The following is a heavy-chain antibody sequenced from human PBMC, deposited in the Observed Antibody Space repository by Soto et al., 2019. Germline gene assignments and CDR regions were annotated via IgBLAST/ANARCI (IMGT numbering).Heavy chain of an antibody. CDR1: GYTFTSYA. J-gene: IGHJ4*02. CDR3: ASTNKYCSGGSCYPFDY. Sequence: QVQLVQSGAEVKKPGASVKVSCKASGYTFTSYAMHWVRQAPGQRLEWMGWINAGNGNTKYSQKFQGRDTITRDTSASTAYMELSSLRSEDTAVYYCASTNKYCSGGSCYPFDYWGQGTLVTVSS. CDR2: INAGNGNT. D-gene: IGHD2-15*01. V-gene: IGHV1-3*01.